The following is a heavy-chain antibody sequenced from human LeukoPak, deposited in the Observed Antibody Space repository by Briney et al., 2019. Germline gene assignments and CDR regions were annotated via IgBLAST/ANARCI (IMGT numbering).Heavy chain of an antibody. V-gene: IGHV4-4*07. D-gene: IGHD3-10*01. J-gene: IGHJ4*02. Sequence: SETLSLTCIVSGGSISTSYWSWIRQPAGKGLEWIGRLYTSGNTVYNPSLKSRVTMSVDTSKNQFSLKLSSVTAADTAVYYCARGDYASRRGYYGGKETRVTVSS. CDR2: LYTSGNT. CDR1: GGSISTSY. CDR3: ARGDYASRRGYY.